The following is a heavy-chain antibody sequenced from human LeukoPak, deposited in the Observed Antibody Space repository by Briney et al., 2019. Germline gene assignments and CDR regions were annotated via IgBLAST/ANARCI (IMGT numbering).Heavy chain of an antibody. D-gene: IGHD2-21*02. J-gene: IGHJ5*02. CDR3: ARDQGLVVVTIGWFDP. CDR1: GGTFSSYA. Sequence: GASVKVSCKASGGTFSSYAISWVRQAPGQGLEWMGGIIPIFGTANYAQKFQGRVTITADESTSTAYMELSSLRSEDTAVYYCARDQGLVVVTIGWFDPWGQGTLVTVSS. CDR2: IIPIFGTA. V-gene: IGHV1-69*13.